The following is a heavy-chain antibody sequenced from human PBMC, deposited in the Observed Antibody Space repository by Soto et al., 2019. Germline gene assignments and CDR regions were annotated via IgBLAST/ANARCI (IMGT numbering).Heavy chain of an antibody. CDR3: ARGPVGGITKEGYFAH. Sequence: QVQLQQWGAGLLKPSETLSLTCAVYGGSFSGYYWNWIRQPPGKGLEWMGEISQSGTINYNPSLKSRVTLSVDASKSQFSLRLTSVTAADTAVYHCARGPVGGITKEGYFAHWGQGSLLTVSS. D-gene: IGHD3-9*01. J-gene: IGHJ4*02. V-gene: IGHV4-34*02. CDR1: GGSFSGYY. CDR2: ISQSGTI.